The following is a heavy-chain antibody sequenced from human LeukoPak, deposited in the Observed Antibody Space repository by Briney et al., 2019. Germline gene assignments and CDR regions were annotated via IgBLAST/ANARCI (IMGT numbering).Heavy chain of an antibody. D-gene: IGHD3-22*01. J-gene: IGHJ3*02. V-gene: IGHV1-69*05. CDR2: IIPIFGTA. Sequence: SVKVSCKASGGTFSSYAISWVRQAPGQGLEWMGGIIPIFGTANYAQKFQGRVTITTDESTSTAYMEPSSLRSEDTAVYYCARDGVVRDYDSSGYYDAFDIWGQGTMVTVSS. CDR1: GGTFSSYA. CDR3: ARDGVVRDYDSSGYYDAFDI.